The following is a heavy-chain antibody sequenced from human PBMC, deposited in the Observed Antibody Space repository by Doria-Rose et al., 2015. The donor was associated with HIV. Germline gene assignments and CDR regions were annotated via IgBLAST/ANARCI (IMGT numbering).Heavy chain of an antibody. CDR1: GFTFSSYS. CDR3: AGDDVVTTLYGMDV. J-gene: IGHJ6*02. CDR2: ITRSSADI. Sequence: QLVQSGGGLVKPGGSLRLSCAASGFTFSSYSMNWVRQAPGKGLEWVSTITRSSADIYYADSVKGRFTISRDNAKDSLYLQMNSLRAEDTAVYYCAGDDVVTTLYGMDVWGQGTTVTVSS. D-gene: IGHD5-12*01. V-gene: IGHV3-21*01.